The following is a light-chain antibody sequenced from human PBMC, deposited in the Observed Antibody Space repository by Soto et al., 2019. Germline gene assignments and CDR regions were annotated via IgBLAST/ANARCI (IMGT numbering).Light chain of an antibody. V-gene: IGKV1-39*01. CDR2: AAS. J-gene: IGKJ4*01. CDR1: QSISSY. Sequence: DIQMTQYPSSLFAAIGDRVTITCRASQSISSYLNWYQQKPGKAPKLLIYAASSLQSGVPSRFSGSGSGTDFTLTISSLQPEDFATYYCQQSYSTLLPFGGGTKVDIK. CDR3: QQSYSTLLP.